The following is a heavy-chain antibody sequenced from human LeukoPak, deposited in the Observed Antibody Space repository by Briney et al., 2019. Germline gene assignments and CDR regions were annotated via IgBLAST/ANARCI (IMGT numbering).Heavy chain of an antibody. CDR1: GFTFSSYS. CDR3: AREGDYGDY. Sequence: PGGSLRLSCAASGFTFSSYSMNWVRQAPGEGLEWVSSISSSSSYIYYADSVKGRFTISRDNAKNSLYLQMNSLRAEDTAVYYCAREGDYGDYWGQGTLVTVSS. CDR2: ISSSSSYI. D-gene: IGHD4-17*01. J-gene: IGHJ4*02. V-gene: IGHV3-21*01.